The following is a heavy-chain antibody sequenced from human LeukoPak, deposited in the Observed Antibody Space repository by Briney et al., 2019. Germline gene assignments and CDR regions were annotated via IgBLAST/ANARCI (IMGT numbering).Heavy chain of an antibody. CDR1: GGSISSGGYY. D-gene: IGHD3-10*01. J-gene: IGHJ4*02. CDR2: IYYSGST. CDR3: ARQDPRLLWWYFDY. Sequence: SETLSLTCTVSGGSISSGGYYWSWIRQHPGKGLEWIGYIYYSGSTYYNPSLKSRVTISVDTSKNQFSLKLSSVTAADTAVYYCARQDPRLLWWYFDYWGQGTLVTVSS. V-gene: IGHV4-31*03.